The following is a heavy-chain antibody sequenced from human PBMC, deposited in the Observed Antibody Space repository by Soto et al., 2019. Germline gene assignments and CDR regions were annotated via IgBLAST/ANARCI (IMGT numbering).Heavy chain of an antibody. Sequence: EVQLVESGGGLVKPGGSLRLSCAASGFTFSNFSMSWVRQAPGKGLEWVASLSDSSSYRFYADSVKGRFTISRDNAENSRYLEMNSLRVEDTALYYCTRGAGGNYWYVPFGYWGQGTLVTVSS. J-gene: IGHJ4*02. CDR1: GFTFSNFS. V-gene: IGHV3-21*01. D-gene: IGHD2-8*02. CDR2: LSDSSSYR. CDR3: TRGAGGNYWYVPFGY.